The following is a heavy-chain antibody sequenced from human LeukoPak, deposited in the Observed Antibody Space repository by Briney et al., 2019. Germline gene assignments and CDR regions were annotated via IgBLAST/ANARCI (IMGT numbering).Heavy chain of an antibody. Sequence: ASAKVSCKVSGYTFTDYYMHWVQQAPGKGLEWMGLVDPEDGETIYAEKFQGRVTITADTSTDTAYMELSSLRSEDTAVYYCATSGKSGYSYGNFDYWGQGTLVTVSS. CDR2: VDPEDGET. J-gene: IGHJ4*02. V-gene: IGHV1-69-2*01. CDR1: GYTFTDYY. D-gene: IGHD5-18*01. CDR3: ATSGKSGYSYGNFDY.